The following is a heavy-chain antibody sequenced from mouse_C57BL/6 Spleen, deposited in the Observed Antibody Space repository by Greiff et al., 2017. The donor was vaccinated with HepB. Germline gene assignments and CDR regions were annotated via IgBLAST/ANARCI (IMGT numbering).Heavy chain of an antibody. CDR1: GFSLTSYG. D-gene: IGHD4-1*01. V-gene: IGHV2-2*01. CDR3: AIWGYYAMDD. Sequence: VHLVESGPGLVQPSQSLSITCTVSGFSLTSYGVHWVRQSPGKGLEWLGVIWSGGRTDYNAAFISRLSTSKDNSKSQVFFKMNSLQADDTARYYWAIWGYYAMDDWGQGASVTVSS. J-gene: IGHJ4*01. CDR2: IWSGGRT.